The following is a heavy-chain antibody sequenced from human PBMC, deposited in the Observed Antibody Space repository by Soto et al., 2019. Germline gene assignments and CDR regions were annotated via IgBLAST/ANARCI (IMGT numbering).Heavy chain of an antibody. D-gene: IGHD3-3*01. CDR2: ISGSGGST. CDR1: GFTFSSYA. J-gene: IGHJ4*02. CDR3: ARDYDFWSGYYDY. Sequence: EVQLLESGGGLVQPGGSLRLSCAASGFTFSSYAMSWVRQAPGKGLEWVSAISGSGGSTYYADSVKGRFTISRDNSKNTLYLQMNSLRAEDTAEYYCARDYDFWSGYYDYWGQGTLVTVSS. V-gene: IGHV3-23*01.